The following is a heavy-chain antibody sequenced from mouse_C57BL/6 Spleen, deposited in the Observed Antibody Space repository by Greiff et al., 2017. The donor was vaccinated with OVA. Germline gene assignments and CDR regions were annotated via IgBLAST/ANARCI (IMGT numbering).Heavy chain of an antibody. CDR2: ISYDGSN. V-gene: IGHV3-6*01. D-gene: IGHD4-1*01. J-gene: IGHJ3*01. CDR3: AREPLTGSFAY. CDR1: GYSITSGYY. Sequence: EVQLQQSGPGLVKPSQSLSLTCSVTGYSITSGYYWNWIRQFPGNKLEWMGYISYDGSNNYNPSLKNRISITRDTSKNQFFLKLNSVTTEETATYYCAREPLTGSFAYWGQGTLVTVSA.